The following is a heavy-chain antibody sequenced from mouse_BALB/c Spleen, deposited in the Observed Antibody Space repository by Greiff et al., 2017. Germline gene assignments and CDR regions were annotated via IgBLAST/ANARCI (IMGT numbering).Heavy chain of an antibody. Sequence: EVKLMESGGDLVKPGGSLKLSCAASGFTFSSYGMSWVRQTPDKRLEWVATISSGGSYTYYPDSVKGRFTISRDNAKNTLHLQMSSLKSEDTAMYYCARQEVDYDGNWYFDVWGAGTTVTVSS. CDR3: ARQEVDYDGNWYFDV. CDR1: GFTFSSYG. V-gene: IGHV5-6*01. D-gene: IGHD2-4*01. J-gene: IGHJ1*01. CDR2: ISSGGSYT.